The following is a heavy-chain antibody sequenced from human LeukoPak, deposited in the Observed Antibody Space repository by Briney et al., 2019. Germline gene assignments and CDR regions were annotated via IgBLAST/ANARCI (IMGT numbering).Heavy chain of an antibody. J-gene: IGHJ4*02. V-gene: IGHV1-18*01. D-gene: IGHD6-25*01. Sequence: ASVKVSCXASGYTFTSYGISWVRQAPGQGLEWMGWISAYNGNTNYAQKLQGRVTMTTDTSTSTAYMELRSLRSDDTAVYYCARDLIGIAAAPGKPYYFDYWGQGTLVTVSS. CDR3: ARDLIGIAAAPGKPYYFDY. CDR1: GYTFTSYG. CDR2: ISAYNGNT.